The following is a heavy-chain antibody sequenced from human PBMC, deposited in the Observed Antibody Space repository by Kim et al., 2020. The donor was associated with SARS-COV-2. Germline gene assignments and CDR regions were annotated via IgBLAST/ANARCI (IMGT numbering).Heavy chain of an antibody. D-gene: IGHD4-17*01. J-gene: IGHJ4*02. Sequence: SLKSRVTISVDTSKNQFSLKLSSVTAADTAVYYCARYPIYDYGDPDVDGVWGQGTLVTVSS. V-gene: IGHV4-30-2*05. CDR3: ARYPIYDYGDPDVDGV.